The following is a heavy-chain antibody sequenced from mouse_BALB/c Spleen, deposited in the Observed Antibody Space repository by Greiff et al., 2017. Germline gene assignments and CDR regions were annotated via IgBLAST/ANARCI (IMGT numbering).Heavy chain of an antibody. Sequence: EVKLMESGGGLVQPGGSRKLSCAASGFTFSSFGMHWVRQAPEKGLEWVAYISSGSSTIYYADTVKGRFTISRDNPKNTLFLQMTSLRSEDTAMYYGARGTGWYFDVWGAGTTVTVSS. J-gene: IGHJ1*01. CDR2: ISSGSSTI. CDR1: GFTFSSFG. CDR3: ARGTGWYFDV. V-gene: IGHV5-17*02. D-gene: IGHD3-3*01.